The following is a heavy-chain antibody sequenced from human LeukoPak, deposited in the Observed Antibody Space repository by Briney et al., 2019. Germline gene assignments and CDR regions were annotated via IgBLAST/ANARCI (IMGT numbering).Heavy chain of an antibody. CDR3: ARGRGFYDSSAYYRFDY. CDR2: ISAHNGKT. CDR1: GYTFTSYG. J-gene: IGHJ4*02. V-gene: IGHV1-18*01. Sequence: ASVKVSCKASGYTFTSYGISWVRQAPGQGLEWLGWISAHNGKTNHAQKFQDRVTMTTDTSTRTAYMELRSLRSDDTAVYYCARGRGFYDSSAYYRFDYWGQGTLVTVSS. D-gene: IGHD3-22*01.